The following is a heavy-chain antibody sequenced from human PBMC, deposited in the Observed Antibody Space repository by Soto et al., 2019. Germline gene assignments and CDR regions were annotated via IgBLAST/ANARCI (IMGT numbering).Heavy chain of an antibody. Sequence: SQTLSLTCAISGDSVSSNTAAWNWIRQSPSRGLEWLGRTYYKSEWYNDYAVSVKGRITINPDTSKNQFSLQLNSVTPEDTALYYCVRERKYQLLSWYWFDPWGQGTLVTVSS. J-gene: IGHJ5*02. D-gene: IGHD2-2*01. CDR3: VRERKYQLLSWYWFDP. CDR2: TYYKSEWYN. V-gene: IGHV6-1*01. CDR1: GDSVSSNTAA.